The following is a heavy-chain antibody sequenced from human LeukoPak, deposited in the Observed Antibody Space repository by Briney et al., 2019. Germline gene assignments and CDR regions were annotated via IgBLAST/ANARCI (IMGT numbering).Heavy chain of an antibody. Sequence: GGSLRLSCAAAGFTVSSNYMSWVRQAPGKGLEWVSVIYRGATTDYADSVKGRFTISRDNAKNSLYLQMNSLRAEDTAVYYCARGDFWSGYYYCGYWGQGTLVTVSS. V-gene: IGHV3-66*01. CDR1: GFTVSSNY. J-gene: IGHJ4*02. D-gene: IGHD3-3*01. CDR2: IYRGATT. CDR3: ARGDFWSGYYYCGY.